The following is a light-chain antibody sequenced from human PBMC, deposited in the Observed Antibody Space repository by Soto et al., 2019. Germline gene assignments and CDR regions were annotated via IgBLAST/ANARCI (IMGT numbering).Light chain of an antibody. CDR3: SKERANTHVV. J-gene: IGLJ2*01. V-gene: IGLV2-23*01. Sequence: QSALTRPASVSGSPGQSITISCTGTSSDVGGYDLVSWYQQHPGKAPKLVIYEATQRASGISDRFSGSESGNTASLTISGLQAEDEADYYCSKERANTHVVFGGGTKLTVL. CDR2: EAT. CDR1: SSDVGGYDL.